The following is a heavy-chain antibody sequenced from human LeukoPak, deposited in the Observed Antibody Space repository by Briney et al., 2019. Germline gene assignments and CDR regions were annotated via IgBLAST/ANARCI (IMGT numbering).Heavy chain of an antibody. Sequence: SETLSLTCTVSGGSISSYYWSWVRQPPGKGLEWLGYIYYSGSTNYNPSLKSRVTISVDTSKNQFSLKLSSVTAADTAVYYCARGGGGNADWFDPWGQGTLVTVSS. D-gene: IGHD4-23*01. J-gene: IGHJ5*02. V-gene: IGHV4-59*01. CDR3: ARGGGGNADWFDP. CDR1: GGSISSYY. CDR2: IYYSGST.